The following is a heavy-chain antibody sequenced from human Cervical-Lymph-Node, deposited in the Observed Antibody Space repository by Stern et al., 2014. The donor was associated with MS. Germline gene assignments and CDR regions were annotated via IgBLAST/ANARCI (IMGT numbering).Heavy chain of an antibody. CDR1: GGTVSRDY. CDR3: ARDTSSPERSDW. J-gene: IGHJ4*02. D-gene: IGHD1-1*01. V-gene: IGHV3-53*01. CDR2: ITNVGST. Sequence: EVQLVESGGGVIQPGGSLRLSCKASGGTVSRDYMTWVRQAPGKGLEWVSLITNVGSTFYTDSVKGRFTISRDDSKNTVYLHMTSLRAEDTAMYYCARDTSSPERSDWWGQGTLVTVSS.